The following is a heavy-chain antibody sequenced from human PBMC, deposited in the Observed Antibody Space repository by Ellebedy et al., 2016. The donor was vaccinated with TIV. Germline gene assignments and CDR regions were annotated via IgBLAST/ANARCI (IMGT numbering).Heavy chain of an antibody. D-gene: IGHD2-21*01. CDR3: ARGDCDGNSCPIFEY. J-gene: IGHJ4*02. V-gene: IGHV7-4-1*02. CDR1: GYNFRTYN. CDR2: INTHSGNP. Sequence: AASVKVSCKASGYNFRTYNMNWVRQAPGQGLEWMGWINTHSGNPTYAQGFTGRFVFSLDTSVSTAYVQITSLKAEDSAVYYCARGDCDGNSCPIFEYWGQGTLLTVSS.